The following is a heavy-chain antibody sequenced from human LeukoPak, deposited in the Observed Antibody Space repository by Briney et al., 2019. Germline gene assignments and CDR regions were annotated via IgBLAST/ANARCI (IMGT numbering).Heavy chain of an antibody. J-gene: IGHJ4*02. CDR1: VYTFTGYN. CDR3: AREVGYGDYERYFDY. CDR2: INPNSGGT. D-gene: IGHD4-17*01. Sequence: SEKVSRTASVYTFTGYNMHWVRHGPRQGLEWVGRINPNSGGTNYAQKFHGRVNMTRDTSISTAYREAGRVRCGDTAVDYCAREVGYGDYERYFDYWGQGTLVTVSS. V-gene: IGHV1-2*06.